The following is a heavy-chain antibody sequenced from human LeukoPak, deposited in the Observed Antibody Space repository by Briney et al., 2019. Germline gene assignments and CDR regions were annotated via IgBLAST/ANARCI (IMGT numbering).Heavy chain of an antibody. CDR1: GYSFTSYW. CDR2: IYPGDSDT. D-gene: IGHD6-19*01. Sequence: GESLKISCKGSGYSFTSYWIGWVRQMPGKGLEWMGIIYPGDSDTRYSPSFQGQVTISADKSISPAYLQWSSLKASDTAMYYCARLSGWFPNYNWFDPWGQGTLVTVSS. V-gene: IGHV5-51*01. CDR3: ARLSGWFPNYNWFDP. J-gene: IGHJ5*02.